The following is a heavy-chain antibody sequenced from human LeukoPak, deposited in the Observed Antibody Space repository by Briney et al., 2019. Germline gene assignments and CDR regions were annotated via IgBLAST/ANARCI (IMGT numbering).Heavy chain of an antibody. CDR2: IWSDSTNK. CDR1: GFTFSTYA. CDR3: ARDRLTTVTTFHFDY. V-gene: IGHV3-33*01. D-gene: IGHD4-17*01. J-gene: IGHJ4*02. Sequence: GRSLRLSCAAAGFTFSTYAMHWVRQAPGKGLEWVAVIWSDSTNKYYADSVRGRFTISRDNYKNTLYLQMSRLRAEDTAMYYWARDRLTTVTTFHFDYWGQGTLVTVSS.